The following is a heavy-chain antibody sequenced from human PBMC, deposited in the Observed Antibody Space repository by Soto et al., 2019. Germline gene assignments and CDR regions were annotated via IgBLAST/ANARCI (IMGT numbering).Heavy chain of an antibody. CDR3: ARGKVMKENYYYYGLDI. D-gene: IGHD2-21*01. Sequence: ASVKVSCKASGYTFSTHAMHWVRQAPGQSLEWMGWINGGTGQTKHSHRFQGRVTITRDTSASTAYMELSSLRSEDTAVYYCARGKVMKENYYYYGLDIWGQGTTVTVSS. J-gene: IGHJ6*02. CDR1: GYTFSTHA. V-gene: IGHV1-3*01. CDR2: INGGTGQT.